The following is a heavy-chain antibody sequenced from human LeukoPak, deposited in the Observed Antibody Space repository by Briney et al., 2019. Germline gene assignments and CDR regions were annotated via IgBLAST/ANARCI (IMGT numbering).Heavy chain of an antibody. J-gene: IGHJ3*02. D-gene: IGHD6-13*01. CDR2: IYYSGST. CDR3: ASADSSSWGAFDI. Sequence: SETLSLTCTVSGVSISSYYWSWIRQPPGKGLEWIGYIYYSGSTNYNPSLKSRVTISVDTSKNQFSLKLSSVTAADTAVYYCASADSSSWGAFDIWGQGTMVTVSS. V-gene: IGHV4-59*01. CDR1: GVSISSYY.